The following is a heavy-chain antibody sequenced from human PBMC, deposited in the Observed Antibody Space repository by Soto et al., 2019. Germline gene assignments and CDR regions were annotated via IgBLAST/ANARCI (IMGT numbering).Heavy chain of an antibody. CDR1: GYTFTSYA. V-gene: IGHV1-3*01. Sequence: ASVKVSCKASGYTFTSYAMHWGRKAPGQRLEWMGWINAGNGNTKYSQKFQGRVTITRDTSASTAYMELSSLRSEDTAVYYCARGITLPTPLDYWGQGTLVTVSS. CDR3: ARGITLPTPLDY. J-gene: IGHJ4*02. D-gene: IGHD1-20*01. CDR2: INAGNGNT.